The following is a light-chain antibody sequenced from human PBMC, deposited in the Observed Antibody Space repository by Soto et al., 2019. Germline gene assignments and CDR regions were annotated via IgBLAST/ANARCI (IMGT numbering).Light chain of an antibody. CDR2: DVS. J-gene: IGLJ2*01. CDR1: SSDVGRYNY. CDR3: SSYTSRDTLV. Sequence: QSVLTQPASVSGSPGQSITISCTGTSSDVGRYNYVSWYQQHPGKAPKLLIYDVSNRPSGVSDRFSGSKSGNTASLTISGLQAEDEADYYCSSYTSRDTLVFGGGTKLTVL. V-gene: IGLV2-14*01.